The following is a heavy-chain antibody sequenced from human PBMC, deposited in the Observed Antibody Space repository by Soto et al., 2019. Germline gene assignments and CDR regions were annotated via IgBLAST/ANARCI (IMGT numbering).Heavy chain of an antibody. J-gene: IGHJ4*02. CDR1: GGSFSGYY. V-gene: IGHV4-34*01. CDR3: AREFRGSGSSGLDY. CDR2: INHSGCT. D-gene: IGHD1-26*01. Sequence: QVQLQQWGAGLLKPSETLSLTCAVYGGSFSGYYWSWIRQPPGKGLEWIGEINHSGCTNYNPSLKSRVTISVDTSKDQFSLKLSSVTAADTAVYYCAREFRGSGSSGLDYWGQGTLVTVSS.